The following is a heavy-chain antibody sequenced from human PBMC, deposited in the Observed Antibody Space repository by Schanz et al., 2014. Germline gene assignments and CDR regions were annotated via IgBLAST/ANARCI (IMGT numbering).Heavy chain of an antibody. CDR3: ARGPAHGYSYGHNIGGYYYGMDV. CDR2: IIPVLAIA. V-gene: IGHV1-69*04. Sequence: QVQVVQSGAEVKKPGASVKVSCKASGYTFTDYGVIWVRQAPGQGLEWMGRIIPVLAIADYAQKFQGRVTITADKSTSTASRELSSLRSEDTVVYYCARGPAHGYSYGHNIGGYYYGMDVWGQGTTVTVSS. J-gene: IGHJ6*02. D-gene: IGHD5-18*01. CDR1: GYTFTDYG.